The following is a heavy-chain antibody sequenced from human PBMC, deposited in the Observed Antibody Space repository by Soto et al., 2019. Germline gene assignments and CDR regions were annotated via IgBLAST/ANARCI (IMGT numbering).Heavy chain of an antibody. CDR2: FDPEDGET. Sequence: QVQLVQSGAEVKKPGASVKVSCKVSGYTLTELSMHWVRQAPGKGLEWMGGFDPEDGETIYAQKFQGRVTMTEDTSTDTASMELSSLRSEDTAVHYCATNRREYSSSPRYGMDVWGQGTTVTVSS. V-gene: IGHV1-24*01. J-gene: IGHJ6*02. CDR3: ATNRREYSSSPRYGMDV. D-gene: IGHD6-6*01. CDR1: GYTLTELS.